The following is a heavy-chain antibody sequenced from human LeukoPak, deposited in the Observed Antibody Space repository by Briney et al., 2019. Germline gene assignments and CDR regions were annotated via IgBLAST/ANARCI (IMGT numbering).Heavy chain of an antibody. V-gene: IGHV4-39*01. Sequence: SETLSLTCTFSGGSISSSSYYWGWIRQPPGKGLEWVGSIYYSGSTYYNPSLKSRVTISVDTSKNQSSLKLSSVTAADTAVYYCARHRLVVPPNNWFDPWGQGTLVTVSS. J-gene: IGHJ5*02. CDR1: GGSISSSSYY. CDR3: ARHRLVVPPNNWFDP. D-gene: IGHD2-2*01. CDR2: IYYSGST.